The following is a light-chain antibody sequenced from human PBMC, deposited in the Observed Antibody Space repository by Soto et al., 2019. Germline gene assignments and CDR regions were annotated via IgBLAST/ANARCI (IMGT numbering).Light chain of an antibody. CDR2: DAS. CDR3: QQYNSYPMYT. CDR1: QSISSW. V-gene: IGKV1-5*01. Sequence: DIQMTQSPSTLCASVGDRVTITCRASQSISSWLAWYQQKPGKAPKLLIYDASSLESGVTSRFSGSGSGTEFTLTISSLQPDDFATYYCQQYNSYPMYTFGQGTKLEIK. J-gene: IGKJ2*01.